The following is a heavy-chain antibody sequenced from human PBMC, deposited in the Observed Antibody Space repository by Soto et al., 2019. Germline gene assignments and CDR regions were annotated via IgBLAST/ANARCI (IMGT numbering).Heavy chain of an antibody. CDR2: IKQDGSEK. CDR1: GFTCSRYW. D-gene: IGHD2-15*01. Sequence: EVQLVESGGGLVQPGGSLRLSCVGSGFTCSRYWMNWVRQAPGKGLEWVANIKQDGSEKYYVDSVKGRFSISRDNAMSSLYLQMNSLRVEDTAVYYCAGSGGWMFKDWGQGTLVGVSS. J-gene: IGHJ4*02. V-gene: IGHV3-7*05. CDR3: AGSGGWMFKD.